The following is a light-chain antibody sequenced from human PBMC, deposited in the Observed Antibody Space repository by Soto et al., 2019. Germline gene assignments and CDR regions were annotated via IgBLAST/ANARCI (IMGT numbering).Light chain of an antibody. J-gene: IGKJ1*01. CDR1: QSISTW. CDR3: QQYNRG. Sequence: DIQMTKSPPTLSANVGDRVTITCRARQSISTWLAWYQQKAGKAPRLLIYKASTLEPGVPSRFSGSGSGTEFSLTISSLQPDEFATYHCQQYNRGFGQGTKVEVK. CDR2: KAS. V-gene: IGKV1-5*03.